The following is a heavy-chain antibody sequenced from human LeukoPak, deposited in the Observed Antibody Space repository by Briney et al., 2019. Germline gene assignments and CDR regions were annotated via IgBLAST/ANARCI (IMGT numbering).Heavy chain of an antibody. Sequence: PGRPLRLSCAATGFTVSSYGMHWVRQAPGKGLEWVAVIWYDGSNKYYADSVKGRFTISRDNSKNTLYLQMNSLRAEDTAVYYCAKDRGYCSSTSCYTYFDYWGQGPLVTVSS. V-gene: IGHV3-33*06. CDR3: AKDRGYCSSTSCYTYFDY. D-gene: IGHD2-2*02. CDR1: GFTVSSYG. CDR2: IWYDGSNK. J-gene: IGHJ4*02.